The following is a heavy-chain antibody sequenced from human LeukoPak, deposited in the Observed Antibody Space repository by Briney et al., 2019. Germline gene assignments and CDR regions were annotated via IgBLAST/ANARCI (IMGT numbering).Heavy chain of an antibody. Sequence: GGCLRLSCAASGFTVSSNYMSWVRQAPGKGLEWVAHINPDGRDTYYVDSVKGRFTISRDNAQNSMYLQMNSLRVEDTAVYYCTSWGDTTAEYFQRWGQGTLVTVSS. CDR1: GFTVSSNY. D-gene: IGHD2-21*02. V-gene: IGHV3-7*01. CDR3: TSWGDTTAEYFQR. J-gene: IGHJ1*01. CDR2: INPDGRDT.